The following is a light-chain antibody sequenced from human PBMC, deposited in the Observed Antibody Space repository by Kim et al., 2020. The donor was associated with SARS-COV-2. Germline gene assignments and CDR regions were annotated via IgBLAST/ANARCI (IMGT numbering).Light chain of an antibody. CDR2: DAS. J-gene: IGKJ2*01. Sequence: DIQMTQSPSSLSASVGDTVTITCQASQDICMCLNWFHLEPGKPPKLLIYDASELQTGDPPRISGGGSGTDFSLTISSLQPEDVGTYYCQQFENVPYTLGRGPKLEI. V-gene: IGKV1-33*01. CDR1: QDICMC. CDR3: QQFENVPYT.